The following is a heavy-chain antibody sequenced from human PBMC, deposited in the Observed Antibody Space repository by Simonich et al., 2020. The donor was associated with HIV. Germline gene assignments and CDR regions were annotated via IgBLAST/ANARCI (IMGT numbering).Heavy chain of an antibody. Sequence: EVQLVESGGGLVQPGGSLRLSCAASGFTFSSYWMHWVRQAQGKGLEWVANKKKDGSEKYYGDSVKGRFTISRDNAKNTLYLQMNSLRTEDTAVYYCARFAYYDSSGYYGFFQHWGQGTLVTVSS. CDR3: ARFAYYDSSGYYGFFQH. CDR1: GFTFSSYW. D-gene: IGHD3-22*01. J-gene: IGHJ1*01. V-gene: IGHV3-7*01. CDR2: KKKDGSEK.